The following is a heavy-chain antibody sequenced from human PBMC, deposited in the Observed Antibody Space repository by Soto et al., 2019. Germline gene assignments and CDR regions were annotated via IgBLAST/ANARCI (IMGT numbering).Heavy chain of an antibody. V-gene: IGHV3-23*01. Sequence: EVQLLESGGGLVQPGGSLRLSCAASGFTFSSYAMSWVRQAPGKGLEWVSAISGSGGSTYYADSVKGRFTISRDNSNNTLYLQMNSLRAEDTAVYYCAKGGVVVIRGLDYWGQGTLVTVSS. CDR3: AKGGVVVIRGLDY. CDR2: ISGSGGST. CDR1: GFTFSSYA. J-gene: IGHJ4*02. D-gene: IGHD3-22*01.